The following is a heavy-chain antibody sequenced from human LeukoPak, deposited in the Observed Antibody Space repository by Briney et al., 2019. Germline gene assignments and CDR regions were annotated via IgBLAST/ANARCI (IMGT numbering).Heavy chain of an antibody. CDR1: GYTFSSYY. CDR2: INPSGGST. Sequence: ASVTVSCKASGYTFSSYYMHWVRQAPGQGLEWMAIINPSGGSTSYAQKFQGRVTITADKSTSTAYMELSSLRPEDTAVYYCARVISGTWLWFWGQGTPVTVSS. D-gene: IGHD1-14*01. V-gene: IGHV1-46*01. J-gene: IGHJ4*02. CDR3: ARVISGTWLWF.